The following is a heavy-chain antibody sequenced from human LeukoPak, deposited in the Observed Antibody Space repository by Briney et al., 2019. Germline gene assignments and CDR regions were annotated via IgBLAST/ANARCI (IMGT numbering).Heavy chain of an antibody. CDR1: GYSVTSGHY. CDR3: VWTFHDILTASYHLDY. CDR2: FYHSENT. Sequence: SETLSLTCNVSGYSVTSGHYWGWIRQPPGKGLEWIATFYHSENTNYNPSLKSRVTMSLDTSKNQFSLRLTSVTAADTAVYFCVWTFHDILTASYHLDYWGQGTLVTVSS. D-gene: IGHD3-9*01. V-gene: IGHV4-38-2*02. J-gene: IGHJ4*02.